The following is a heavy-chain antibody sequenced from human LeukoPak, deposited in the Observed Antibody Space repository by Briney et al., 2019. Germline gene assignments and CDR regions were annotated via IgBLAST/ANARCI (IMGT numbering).Heavy chain of an antibody. CDR1: GYTFTSYY. V-gene: IGHV1-46*01. D-gene: IGHD1-1*01. CDR3: ARVQLERPLLDY. Sequence: ASVKVSCKASGYTFTSYYMHWVRQAPGQGLEWMGIINPSGGSTSYAQKFQGRVTMTRDTSMSTVYMELSSLRSEDTAVYYCARVQLERPLLDYWGQGTLVTVSS. J-gene: IGHJ4*02. CDR2: INPSGGST.